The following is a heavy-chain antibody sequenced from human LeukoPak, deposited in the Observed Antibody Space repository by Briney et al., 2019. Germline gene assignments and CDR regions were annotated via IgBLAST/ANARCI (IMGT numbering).Heavy chain of an antibody. CDR1: GFTFNTYA. D-gene: IGHD3-9*01. J-gene: IGHJ4*02. CDR3: AKGSVNYDILTGSYFDY. V-gene: IGHV3-23*01. CDR2: ISGSGENT. Sequence: GGSLRLSCAASGFTFNTYAMNWVRQAPGKGLEWVLSISGSGENTYYADSVKGRFTISRDNSKNTLSLQMNSVRAEDTAVYYCAKGSVNYDILTGSYFDYWGQGTLVTVSS.